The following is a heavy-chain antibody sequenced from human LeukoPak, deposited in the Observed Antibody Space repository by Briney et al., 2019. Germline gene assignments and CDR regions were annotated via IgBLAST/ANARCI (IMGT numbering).Heavy chain of an antibody. D-gene: IGHD6-19*01. V-gene: IGHV5-51*01. CDR3: ARRYTSAWCDFDY. Sequence: GESLKISCKSSGYSFTGYWIGWVRQMPGKGLEWMVIIYPGDSDTRYSPSFQGQVTISADKSISTAYLQWSSLKASDTAMYYCARRYTSAWCDFDYWGQGTLVTVSS. J-gene: IGHJ4*02. CDR1: GYSFTGYW. CDR2: IYPGDSDT.